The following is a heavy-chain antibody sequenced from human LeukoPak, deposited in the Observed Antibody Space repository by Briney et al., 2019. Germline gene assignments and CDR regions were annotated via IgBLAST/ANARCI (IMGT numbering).Heavy chain of an antibody. D-gene: IGHD3-22*01. CDR3: ARDCAAVVIKGNYFDP. V-gene: IGHV1-2*02. CDR1: GYTFTVYY. CDR2: INPNSGGT. Sequence: GASVKVSCKASGYTFTVYYMHWVRQAPGQGLEWMGWINPNSGGTNYAQKFQGRVTMTRDTSISTAYMELSRLRSDDTAVYYCARDCAAVVIKGNYFDPWGQGTLVTVSS. J-gene: IGHJ5*02.